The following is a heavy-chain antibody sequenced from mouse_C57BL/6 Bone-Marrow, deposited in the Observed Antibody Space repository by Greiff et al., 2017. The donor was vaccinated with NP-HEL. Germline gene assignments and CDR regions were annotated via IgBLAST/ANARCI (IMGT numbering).Heavy chain of an antibody. CDR1: GYSITSGYY. Sequence: EVKLVESGPGLVKPSQSLSLTCSVTGYSITSGYYWNWIRQFPGNKLEWMGYISYDGSNNYNPSLKNRISITRDTSKNQFFLKLNSVTTEDTATYYCARDPIYYGNYPFAYWGQGTLVTVSA. CDR3: ARDPIYYGNYPFAY. D-gene: IGHD2-1*01. J-gene: IGHJ3*01. V-gene: IGHV3-6*01. CDR2: ISYDGSN.